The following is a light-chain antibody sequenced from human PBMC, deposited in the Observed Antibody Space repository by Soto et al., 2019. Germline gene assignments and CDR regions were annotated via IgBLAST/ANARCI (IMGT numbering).Light chain of an antibody. J-gene: IGLJ3*02. CDR3: EDWDSSLRDGV. CDR2: DND. V-gene: IGLV1-51*01. Sequence: QSVLTQPASVSAAPGQKVTVSCSGSRSNIGNNYVSWYQHLPGTAPNILIYDNDKRPSGIPDRFSASKSGTSATLGITGLQNGDDADYYCEDWDSSLRDGVFGGGTKLTVL. CDR1: RSNIGNNY.